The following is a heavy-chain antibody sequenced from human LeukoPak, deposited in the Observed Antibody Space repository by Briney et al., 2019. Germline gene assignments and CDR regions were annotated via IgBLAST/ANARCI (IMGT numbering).Heavy chain of an antibody. CDR1: GFTFSSDS. CDR2: ISCSGVST. J-gene: IGHJ4*02. D-gene: IGHD2-2*01. V-gene: IGHV3-23*01. Sequence: GGSLRLSCAASGFTFSSDSMTWVRQPPGKGLEWVPTISCSGVSTFYADPVKGRFTISRDNSKNTLYLRMNSLSAEDTAVYYCAKDSFSTEWGQGTLVTVSS. CDR3: AKDSFSTE.